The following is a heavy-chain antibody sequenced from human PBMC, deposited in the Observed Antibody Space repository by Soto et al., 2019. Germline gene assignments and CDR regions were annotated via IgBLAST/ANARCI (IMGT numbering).Heavy chain of an antibody. Sequence: PGGSLRLSCAASGFSLSNNGMHWVRQAPGKGLEWVAVISYDGNNKYYADSVKGRFTISRDNSKNTVYLEMNNLRAEDTAMYYCAKGGSGNYLTYYYYYGMDVWGQGTTVTVYS. CDR3: AKGGSGNYLTYYYYYGMDV. V-gene: IGHV3-30*18. CDR2: ISYDGNNK. J-gene: IGHJ6*02. D-gene: IGHD3-22*01. CDR1: GFSLSNNG.